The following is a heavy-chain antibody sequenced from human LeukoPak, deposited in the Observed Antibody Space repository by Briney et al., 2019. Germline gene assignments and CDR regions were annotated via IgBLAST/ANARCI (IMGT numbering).Heavy chain of an antibody. Sequence: PSQTLSLTCTVSGGSISSGGYYWSWIRQPPGKGLEWIGYIYHSGSTYYNPSLKSRVTISVDRSKNQFSLKLSSVTAADTAVYYCARGNWNLYYFDYWGQGTLVTVSS. CDR2: IYHSGST. CDR3: ARGNWNLYYFDY. J-gene: IGHJ4*02. D-gene: IGHD1-7*01. V-gene: IGHV4-30-2*01. CDR1: GGSISSGGYY.